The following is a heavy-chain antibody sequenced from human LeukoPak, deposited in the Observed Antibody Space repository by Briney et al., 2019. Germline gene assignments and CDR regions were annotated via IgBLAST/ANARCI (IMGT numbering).Heavy chain of an antibody. J-gene: IGHJ4*02. V-gene: IGHV1-69*13. D-gene: IGHD5-18*01. CDR3: ARSQGYSYGSSY. Sequence: ASVKVSCKASGYIFTSYGFAWVRQAPGQGLEWMGGIVPILGTANYAQKFQGRVTITADDSTGTAYMELTSLRSADTAVYYCARSQGYSYGSSYWGQGTLVTVSS. CDR2: IVPILGTA. CDR1: GYIFTSYG.